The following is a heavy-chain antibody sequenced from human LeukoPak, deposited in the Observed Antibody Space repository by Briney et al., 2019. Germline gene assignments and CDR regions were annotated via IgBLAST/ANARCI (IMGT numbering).Heavy chain of an antibody. Sequence: SVKVSCKASVGTFSSYAISWVRQAPGQGLEWMGRIIPILGIANYAQKFQGRVTITADKSTSTAYMELSSLRSEDTAVYYCATSVHSSHDAFDIWGQGTMVTVSS. D-gene: IGHD6-13*01. J-gene: IGHJ3*02. CDR1: VGTFSSYA. CDR2: IIPILGIA. CDR3: ATSVHSSHDAFDI. V-gene: IGHV1-69*04.